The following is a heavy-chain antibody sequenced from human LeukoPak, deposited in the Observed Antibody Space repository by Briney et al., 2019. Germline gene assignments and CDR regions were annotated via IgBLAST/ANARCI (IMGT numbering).Heavy chain of an antibody. CDR3: ARVRSENVQDY. V-gene: IGHV3-64*01. D-gene: IGHD1-1*01. CDR2: ISSNGGST. Sequence: GGSLRLSCAAPGLTFSSYAMHWVRPAPGKALEYVSAISSNGGSTYYANSVKGRFTISRDNSKNTLYLQRGSLRAEDMAVCYCARVRSENVQDYWGQGTLVTVSS. CDR1: GLTFSSYA. J-gene: IGHJ4*02.